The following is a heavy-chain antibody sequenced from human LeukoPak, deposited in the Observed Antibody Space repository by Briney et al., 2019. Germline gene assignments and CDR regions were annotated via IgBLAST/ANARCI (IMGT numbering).Heavy chain of an antibody. D-gene: IGHD4-11*01. CDR3: ARVSLTTVTAHFDY. CDR1: GTSVISHD. V-gene: IGHV4-59*08. CDR2: VYSSGST. Sequence: SETLSLTCTVSGTSVISHDWSWIRQPPGKGLESIGYVYSSGSTNYNPSLKSRVTISIDTSKNQFSLKLTSVTAADTAVYYCARVSLTTVTAHFDYWGQGTLVTVSS. J-gene: IGHJ4*02.